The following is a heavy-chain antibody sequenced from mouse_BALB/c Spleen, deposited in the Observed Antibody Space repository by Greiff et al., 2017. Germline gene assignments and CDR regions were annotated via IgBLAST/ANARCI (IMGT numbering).Heavy chain of an antibody. CDR1: GFSLTSYG. CDR2: IWSDGST. CDR3: ARHGVGRAMDY. V-gene: IGHV2-6-2*01. J-gene: IGHJ4*01. Sequence: VQLQQSGPDLVAPSQSLSITCTVSGFSLTSYGVPWVRQPPGKGLEWLVVIWSDGSTTYNSALKSRLSISKDNSKSQVFLKMNSLQTDDTAMYYCARHGVGRAMDYWGQGTSVTVSS. D-gene: IGHD4-1*01.